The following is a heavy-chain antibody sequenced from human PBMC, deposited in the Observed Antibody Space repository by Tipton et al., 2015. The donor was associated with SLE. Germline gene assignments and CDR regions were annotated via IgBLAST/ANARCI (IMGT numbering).Heavy chain of an antibody. CDR1: GGPIRSSSSH. D-gene: IGHD5-12*01. CDR3: ARRHYSGPFGS. CDR2: ISNSGRT. Sequence: GLVKPSETLSLTCTVSGGPIRSSSSHWGWIRQPPGKGPEWIGSISNSGRTAYNPSLKTRVAISLDSSKNQFSLTLRSVTAADTAVYYCARRHYSGPFGSWGQGTLVTVSS. J-gene: IGHJ4*02. V-gene: IGHV4-39*07.